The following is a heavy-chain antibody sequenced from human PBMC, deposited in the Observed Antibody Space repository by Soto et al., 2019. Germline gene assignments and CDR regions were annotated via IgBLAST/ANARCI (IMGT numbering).Heavy chain of an antibody. CDR3: AKDREAAVGPGAFDI. J-gene: IGHJ3*02. CDR1: GFTFSSNT. V-gene: IGHV3-21*01. D-gene: IGHD6-13*01. Sequence: EVQLVESGGGLVKPGGSLRLSCAASGFTFSSNTMNWVRQAPGKGLEWVSSISTTSRYIYYADSVKGRFTISRDNAKNALYLQMNSLRAEDTAVYYCAKDREAAVGPGAFDIWGQGTMVTVSS. CDR2: ISTTSRYI.